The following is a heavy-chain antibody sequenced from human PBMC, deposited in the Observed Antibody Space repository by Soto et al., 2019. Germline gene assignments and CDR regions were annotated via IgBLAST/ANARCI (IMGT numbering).Heavy chain of an antibody. D-gene: IGHD1-26*01. Sequence: ESGGGLVQPGGSLRLSCAASGFTFSSYSMNWVRQAPGKGLEWVSYISSSSSTIYYADSVKGRFTISRDNAKNSLYLQMNSLRDEDTAVYYCARDRPGGRHRYYYGMDVWGQGTTVTVSS. J-gene: IGHJ6*02. CDR1: GFTFSSYS. CDR3: ARDRPGGRHRYYYGMDV. CDR2: ISSSSSTI. V-gene: IGHV3-48*02.